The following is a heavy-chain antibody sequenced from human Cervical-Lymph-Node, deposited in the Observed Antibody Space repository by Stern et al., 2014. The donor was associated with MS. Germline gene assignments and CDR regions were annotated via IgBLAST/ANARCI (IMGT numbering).Heavy chain of an antibody. CDR2: IKQDGSEM. J-gene: IGHJ6*02. CDR1: GFTFSTYW. CDR3: ARDPADYCTRTSCVYYYGLDV. D-gene: IGHD2-2*01. V-gene: IGHV3-7*01. Sequence: EVQLVESGGGLVQPGGSLRLSCTASGFTFSTYWMTWVRQAPGKGLEWVANIKQDGSEMYCLHTVKGRFTLSRYNGNTSLYLQINCLRAEDTAVYYCARDPADYCTRTSCVYYYGLDVWGQGTTVTVSS.